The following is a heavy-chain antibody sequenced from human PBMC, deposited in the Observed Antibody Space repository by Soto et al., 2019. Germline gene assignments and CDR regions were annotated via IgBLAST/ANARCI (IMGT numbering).Heavy chain of an antibody. D-gene: IGHD5-18*01. Sequence: SETRSLTCTVSGGSISTSRYYWGWIRQPPGKGLEWIGSIFYSGSTYYNPSLKSRVTISVDTSKNQFSLKLTSVTAADTAVYYCACIFFVVYCYGFYRDLLAVWGQG. CDR3: ACIFFVVYCYGFYRDLLAV. V-gene: IGHV4-39*01. CDR2: IFYSGST. CDR1: GGSISTSRYY. J-gene: IGHJ3*01.